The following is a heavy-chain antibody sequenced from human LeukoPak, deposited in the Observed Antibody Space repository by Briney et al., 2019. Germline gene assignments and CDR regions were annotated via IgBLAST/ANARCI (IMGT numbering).Heavy chain of an antibody. CDR1: GFSFNTAW. V-gene: IGHV3-30*02. J-gene: IGHJ6*03. D-gene: IGHD3-16*02. CDR2: IRNDGGKT. Sequence: GGSLTLSCATSGFSFNTAWMNWVRQAPGKGLEWVAFIRNDGGKTYYADSAKGRFTISRDNSRHTLYLQMNSLRAEDTAVFYCAKDGVILAPGVYWYMDVWGRGTTVTVSS. CDR3: AKDGVILAPGVYWYMDV.